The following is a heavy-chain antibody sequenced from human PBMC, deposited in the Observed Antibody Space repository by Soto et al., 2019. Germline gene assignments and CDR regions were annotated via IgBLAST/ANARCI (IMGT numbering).Heavy chain of an antibody. J-gene: IGHJ4*02. V-gene: IGHV4-59*01. CDR2: IYYSGST. D-gene: IGHD3-16*01. CDR3: ARRYGGNFDY. CDR1: GGSISSYY. Sequence: QVQLQESGPGLVKPSETLSLTCTVSGGSISSYYWSWIRQPPGKGLEWIGYIYYSGSTNYNPSLKSLFTISVDTSKNQFSLKLSSVTAADTAVYYCARRYGGNFDYWGQGTLVTVSS.